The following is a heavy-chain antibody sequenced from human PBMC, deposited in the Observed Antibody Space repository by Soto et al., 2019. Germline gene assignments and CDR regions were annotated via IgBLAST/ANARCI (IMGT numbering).Heavy chain of an antibody. CDR1: GFTFSSYA. J-gene: IGHJ4*02. CDR3: AKDRTFDSSGYYSY. D-gene: IGHD3-22*01. Sequence: EVQLLESGGGLVQPGGSLRLSCAASGFTFSSYAMTWVRQAPGKGLEWVSAISGSGGSTYYAASVKGRFTISRDNSKNTLYLQRNSLRAEDTAVYYCAKDRTFDSSGYYSYWGQGTLVTVSS. V-gene: IGHV3-23*01. CDR2: ISGSGGST.